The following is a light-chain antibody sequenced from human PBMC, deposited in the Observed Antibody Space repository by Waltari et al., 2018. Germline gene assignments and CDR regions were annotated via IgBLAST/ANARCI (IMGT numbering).Light chain of an antibody. J-gene: IGLJ3*02. CDR3: SSYTSSILSWV. V-gene: IGLV2-14*03. CDR2: DVS. CDR1: SSDVGGYNY. Sequence: QSALTQPASVSGSPGQSITISCTGTSSDVGGYNYVSWYQQHPGKAPKLMIYDVSNRPSGVSNRFSGSKSGNTASLTISGLQAEDVADYYCSSYTSSILSWVFGGGTKLTVL.